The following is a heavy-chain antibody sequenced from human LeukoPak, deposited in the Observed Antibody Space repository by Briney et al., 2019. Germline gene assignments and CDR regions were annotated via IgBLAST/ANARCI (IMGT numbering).Heavy chain of an antibody. CDR1: GFTFSSYG. Sequence: GGSLRLSCAASGFTFSSYGMSWVRQAPGKGLEWVSAISGSGGSTYYADSVKGRFTISRDNSKNTLYLQMNSLRAEDTAVYYCASYYYDSSGYSEYWYFDLWGRGTLVTVSS. V-gene: IGHV3-23*01. D-gene: IGHD3-22*01. CDR2: ISGSGGST. J-gene: IGHJ2*01. CDR3: ASYYYDSSGYSEYWYFDL.